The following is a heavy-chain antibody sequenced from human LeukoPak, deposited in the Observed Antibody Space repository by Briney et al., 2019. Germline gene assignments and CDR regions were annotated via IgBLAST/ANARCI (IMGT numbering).Heavy chain of an antibody. CDR2: VSWNSGTI. Sequence: GGSLRLSCAASGFTFDDYAMHWVRHVPGKGVEWVSGVSWNSGTIVYADSVNGRFTLSRDNAKNSLYLQMNSLRAEDTALYYCAKSYSSSSRYQPFDYWGQGTLVTVSS. D-gene: IGHD6-6*01. V-gene: IGHV3-9*01. CDR1: GFTFDDYA. J-gene: IGHJ4*02. CDR3: AKSYSSSSRYQPFDY.